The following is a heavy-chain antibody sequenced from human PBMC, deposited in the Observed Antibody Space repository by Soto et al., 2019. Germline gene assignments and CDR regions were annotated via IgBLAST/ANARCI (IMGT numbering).Heavy chain of an antibody. CDR2: TYHSGST. V-gene: IGHV4-30-2*01. CDR1: GGSISSGGYS. J-gene: IGHJ3*02. D-gene: IGHD2-15*01. Sequence: SETLSLTCAVSGGSISSGGYSWSWIRQPPGKGLEWIGYTYHSGSTYYNPSLKSRVTISVDRSKNQFSLKLSSVTAADTAVYYCASATVVVIGGAFDIWGQGTMVTVSS. CDR3: ASATVVVIGGAFDI.